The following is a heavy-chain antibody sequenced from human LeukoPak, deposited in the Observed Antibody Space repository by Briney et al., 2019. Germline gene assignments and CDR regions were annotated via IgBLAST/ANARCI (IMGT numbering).Heavy chain of an antibody. Sequence: SETLSLTCTVSGGSISSYYWSWIRQPAGKGLEWIGRIYTSGSTNYNPSLKSRVTMSVDTSKSQFSLKLSSVTAADTAVYYCARGAYYYGSGSLNWFDPWGQGTLVTVSS. CDR3: ARGAYYYGSGSLNWFDP. V-gene: IGHV4-4*07. CDR2: IYTSGST. CDR1: GGSISSYY. D-gene: IGHD3-10*01. J-gene: IGHJ5*02.